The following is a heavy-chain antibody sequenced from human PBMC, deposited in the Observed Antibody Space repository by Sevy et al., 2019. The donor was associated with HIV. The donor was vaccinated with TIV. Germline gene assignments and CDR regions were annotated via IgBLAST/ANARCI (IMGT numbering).Heavy chain of an antibody. CDR2: ISYDGSNK. V-gene: IGHV3-30-3*01. CDR3: ARDFGYCISTSCYGYYYYGMDV. Sequence: GGSLRLSCAASGFALSNYYAMHWVRQAPGKGLEWVALISYDGSNKYYADSVKGRFTISRDNSKNTLYLQMNSLRAEDTAVYYCARDFGYCISTSCYGYYYYGMDVWGQGTTVTVSS. J-gene: IGHJ6*02. CDR1: GFALSNYYA. D-gene: IGHD2-2*01.